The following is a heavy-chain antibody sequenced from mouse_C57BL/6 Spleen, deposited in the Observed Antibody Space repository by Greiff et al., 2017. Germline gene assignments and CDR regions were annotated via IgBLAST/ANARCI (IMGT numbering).Heavy chain of an antibody. CDR1: GYTFTSYW. D-gene: IGHD4-1*01. V-gene: IGHV1-55*01. CDR3: EREGNGNYDAMDY. Sequence: QVQLQQPGAELVKPGASVKMSCKASGYTFTSYWITWVQQRPGQGLEWIGDIYPGSGSTNYNEKFKSKATLTVDTSSSTAYMQLSSLTSENSAVYYCEREGNGNYDAMDYWGQGTSVTVSS. CDR2: IYPGSGST. J-gene: IGHJ4*01.